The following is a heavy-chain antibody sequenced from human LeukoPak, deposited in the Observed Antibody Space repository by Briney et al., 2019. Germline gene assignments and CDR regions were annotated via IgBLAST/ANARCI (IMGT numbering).Heavy chain of an antibody. CDR2: ISSSGSTI. CDR3: ARDYGGSLIRGHFDY. Sequence: PGGSLRLSCAASGFTFSSYEMNWVRQAPGKGLGWVSYISSSGSTIYYADSVKGRFTISRDNARNSLYLQMNSLRAEDTAVYYCARDYGGSLIRGHFDYWGQGTLITVSS. D-gene: IGHD4-23*01. V-gene: IGHV3-48*03. J-gene: IGHJ4*02. CDR1: GFTFSSYE.